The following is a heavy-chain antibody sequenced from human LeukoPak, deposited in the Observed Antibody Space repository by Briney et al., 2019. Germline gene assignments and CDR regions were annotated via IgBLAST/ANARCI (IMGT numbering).Heavy chain of an antibody. J-gene: IGHJ4*02. Sequence: GESLKISCKGSGYSFTSYWIGWVRQMPGKGLEWMGIIYPGDSDTRYSPSFQGQVTISADKSISTAYLQWSSLKASDTAMYYCARRTYYYDSSGYNPAIVFDYWGQGTLVTVSS. CDR1: GYSFTSYW. D-gene: IGHD3-22*01. CDR3: ARRTYYYDSSGYNPAIVFDY. CDR2: IYPGDSDT. V-gene: IGHV5-51*01.